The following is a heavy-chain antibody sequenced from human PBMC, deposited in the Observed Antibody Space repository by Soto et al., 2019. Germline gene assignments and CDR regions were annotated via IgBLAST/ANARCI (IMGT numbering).Heavy chain of an antibody. Sequence: GGSLRLSCAASGFTFSSYAMSWVRQAPGKGLEWVSIISGSGGGTYYADSVKGRFTISRDNSKNTLYLQVNGLRAEDTAVYYCAKGDSSWSYFDFWGQGTLVTVSS. V-gene: IGHV3-23*01. CDR3: AKGDSSWSYFDF. CDR1: GFTFSSYA. D-gene: IGHD6-13*01. CDR2: ISGSGGGT. J-gene: IGHJ4*02.